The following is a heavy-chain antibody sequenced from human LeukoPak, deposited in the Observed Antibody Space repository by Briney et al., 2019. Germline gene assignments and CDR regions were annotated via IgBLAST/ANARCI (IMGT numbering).Heavy chain of an antibody. J-gene: IGHJ5*02. CDR3: ARGVPPRYYDSWSGHNNWFDP. V-gene: IGHV4-34*01. CDR2: INHSGST. Sequence: PSETLSLTCAVYGGSFSGYYWSWIRQPPGKGLEWIGEINHSGSTNYNPSLKSRVTISVDTSRNQFTLKLSSVTAADTAVYYCARGVPPRYYDSWSGHNNWFDPWGQGTLVTVSS. D-gene: IGHD3-3*01. CDR1: GGSFSGYY.